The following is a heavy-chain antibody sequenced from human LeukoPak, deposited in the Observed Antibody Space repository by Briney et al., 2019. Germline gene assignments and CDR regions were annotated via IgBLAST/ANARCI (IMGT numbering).Heavy chain of an antibody. CDR3: ARGLYSSGSSDVDY. CDR2: MNPYSGNT. J-gene: IGHJ4*02. Sequence: GASVKVSCKASGYTFTSYDINWVRQATGQGLEWMGWMNPYSGNTGYAQKFQGRVTMTKNTSISTAYMELSSLRSEDTAMYYCARGLYSSGSSDVDYWGQGTVVTVSS. CDR1: GYTFTSYD. D-gene: IGHD6-19*01. V-gene: IGHV1-8*01.